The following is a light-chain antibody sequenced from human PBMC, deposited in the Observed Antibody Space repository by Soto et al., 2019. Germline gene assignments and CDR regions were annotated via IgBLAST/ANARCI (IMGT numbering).Light chain of an antibody. Sequence: PYTLSGYVWDRVTNTFRASQTISSWLAWYQQKPGKAPKLLIYKASTLKSGVPSRFSGSGSGTEFTLTISSLQPDDFATYYCQHYNSYSEAFGQGTKVDI. CDR2: KAS. V-gene: IGKV1-5*03. CDR1: QTISSW. J-gene: IGKJ1*01. CDR3: QHYNSYSEA.